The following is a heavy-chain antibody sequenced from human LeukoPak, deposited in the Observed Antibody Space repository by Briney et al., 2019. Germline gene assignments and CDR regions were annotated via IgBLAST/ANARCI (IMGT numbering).Heavy chain of an antibody. D-gene: IGHD3-9*01. Sequence: PGGSLRLSCAASGFTFSSYSMNWVRQAPGKGLEWVSSISSSSSYIYYADSVKGRYTISRDNAKNTLYLQMNSLRAEDTAVYYCARGLRYFGWLLVAAYGMDVWGQGTTVTVSS. CDR3: ARGLRYFGWLLVAAYGMDV. J-gene: IGHJ6*02. V-gene: IGHV3-21*01. CDR1: GFTFSSYS. CDR2: ISSSSSYI.